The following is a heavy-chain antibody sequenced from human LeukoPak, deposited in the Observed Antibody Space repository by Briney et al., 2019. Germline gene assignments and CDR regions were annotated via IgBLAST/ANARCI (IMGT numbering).Heavy chain of an antibody. D-gene: IGHD3-3*01. CDR1: GFTFSSYA. J-gene: IGHJ4*02. V-gene: IGHV3-23*01. CDR3: ARCYDFWSLDY. Sequence: GGSLRLSCAASGFTFSSYAMSWVRQAPGKGLEWVSAISGSGGSTYYADSVEGRFTISRDNSKNTLDLQMSGLRAEDTAVYYCARCYDFWSLDYWGQGTLVTVSS. CDR2: ISGSGGST.